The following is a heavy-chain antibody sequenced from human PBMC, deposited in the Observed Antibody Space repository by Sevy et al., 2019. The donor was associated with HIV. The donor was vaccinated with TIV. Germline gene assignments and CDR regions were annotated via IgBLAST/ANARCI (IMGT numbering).Heavy chain of an antibody. Sequence: ASVKVSCKASGDTFTRHYMHWVRQASGQGLEWMGIIDPSGDNANYTQKFQGRLTMTRDTSTSTAYMELSSLRSEDTAVYYCVRADPAQHFDSWGQGTLVTVSS. CDR3: VRADPAQHFDS. CDR1: GDTFTRHY. V-gene: IGHV1-46*01. J-gene: IGHJ4*02. CDR2: IDPSGDNA.